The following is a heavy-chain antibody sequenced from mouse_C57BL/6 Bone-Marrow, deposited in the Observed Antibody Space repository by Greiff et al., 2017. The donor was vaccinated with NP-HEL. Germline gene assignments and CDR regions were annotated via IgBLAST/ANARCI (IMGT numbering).Heavy chain of an antibody. CDR2: IDPSDSET. Sequence: VQLQQPGAELVRPGSSVKLSCKASGYTFTSYWMHWVKQRPIQGLEWIGNIDPSDSETHYNQKFKDKATLTVDKSSSTAYMQLSSLTSEDSAVYYCARWGTTVVEGDYWGQGTTLTVSS. CDR3: ARWGTTVVEGDY. V-gene: IGHV1-52*01. J-gene: IGHJ2*01. CDR1: GYTFTSYW. D-gene: IGHD1-1*01.